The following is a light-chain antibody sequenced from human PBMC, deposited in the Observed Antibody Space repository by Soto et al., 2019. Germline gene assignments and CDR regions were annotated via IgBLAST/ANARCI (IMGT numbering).Light chain of an antibody. J-gene: IGKJ1*01. Sequence: IVLTQSPGTLSLSPGERATLSCRASQSVSSNYLAWYQQKSGQAPRLLIYGVSSRATGIPDRFSGSGSGTDFTRTISRLEPEDFAVFYCLHYGTSSWTFGQGTKVEIK. CDR2: GVS. V-gene: IGKV3-20*01. CDR3: LHYGTSSWT. CDR1: QSVSSNY.